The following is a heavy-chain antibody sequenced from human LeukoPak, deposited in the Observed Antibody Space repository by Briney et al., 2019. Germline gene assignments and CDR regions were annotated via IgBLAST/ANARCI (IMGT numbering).Heavy chain of an antibody. J-gene: IGHJ5*02. V-gene: IGHV3-74*01. CDR2: IDNDGSNT. Sequence: GGSLRLSCAASGFTFNNHWMHWVRQVPGKGLEWVSRIDNDGSNTIYADSVKARFTSSRDNAKNTLYLQMNSLRAEDTAMYYCSRDRPHNWFDPWGQGTLVTVSS. CDR3: SRDRPHNWFDP. CDR1: GFTFNNHW.